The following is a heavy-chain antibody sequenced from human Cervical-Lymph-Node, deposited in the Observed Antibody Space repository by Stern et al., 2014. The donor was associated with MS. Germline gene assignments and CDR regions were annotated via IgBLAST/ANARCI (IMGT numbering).Heavy chain of an antibody. CDR3: ARAGYFDSSGYFVY. CDR1: GYTFSSYG. CDR2: ISGHNGKT. Sequence: VQLLESGAEVKKPGASVKVSCKASGYTFSSYGISWVRQAPGQGLEWMAWISGHNGKTKYAQKFQGRVTMTTDASTSTAYMELRSLISDDTAVYYCARAGYFDSSGYFVYWGQGTLVTVSS. D-gene: IGHD3-22*01. V-gene: IGHV1-18*04. J-gene: IGHJ4*02.